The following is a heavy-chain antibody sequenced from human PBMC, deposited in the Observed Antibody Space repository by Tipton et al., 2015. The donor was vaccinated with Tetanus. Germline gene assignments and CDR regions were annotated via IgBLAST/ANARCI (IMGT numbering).Heavy chain of an antibody. CDR3: AKLTSS. CDR2: SWYDGTDK. CDR1: GFIFSSYG. J-gene: IGHJ4*02. V-gene: IGHV3-33*06. Sequence: SLRLSCAASGFIFSSYGIHWVRQAPGKGLEWVAVSWYDGTDKYYADSVKGRFTISRDNSKNTLYLQMNSLRAEDTAVYYCAKLTSSWGQGTLVTVSS.